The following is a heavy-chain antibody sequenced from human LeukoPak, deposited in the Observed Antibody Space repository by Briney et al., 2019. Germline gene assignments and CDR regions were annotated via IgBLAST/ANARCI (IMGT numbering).Heavy chain of an antibody. Sequence: GGSLRLSCAASGFTFSSYGMHWVRQAPGKGLEWVAFIRYDGSNKYYADSVKGRFTISRDNSKNTLYLQMDGLRAEDTAEYYCHDDKSFDYWGQGTLVTVSS. D-gene: IGHD3-3*01. J-gene: IGHJ4*02. CDR1: GFTFSSYG. V-gene: IGHV3-30*02. CDR2: IRYDGSNK. CDR3: HDDKSFDY.